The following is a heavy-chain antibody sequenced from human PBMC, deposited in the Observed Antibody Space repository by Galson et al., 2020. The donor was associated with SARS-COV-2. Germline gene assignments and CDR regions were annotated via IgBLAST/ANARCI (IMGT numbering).Heavy chain of an antibody. CDR3: ARQDNALSGASDH. D-gene: IGHD2-15*01. J-gene: IGHJ4*02. Sequence: SGPTLVKPTQTLTLACTFSGFSLSTSGMCVNWIRQPPGKALEWLARIDWDDDKYYSTSLKTRLTISKDTSKNQVVLIMTNMDPMDTATYYCARQDNALSGASDHWGQGTLVTVSS. CDR2: IDWDDDK. V-gene: IGHV2-70*11. CDR1: GFSLSTSGMC.